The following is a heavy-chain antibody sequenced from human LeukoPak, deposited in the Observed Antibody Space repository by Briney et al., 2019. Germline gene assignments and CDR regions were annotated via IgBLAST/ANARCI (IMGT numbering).Heavy chain of an antibody. Sequence: GGSLRLSCAASGFTFSSYSMNWVRQAPGKGLEWVSSISSSSSYIYYADSVKGRFTISRDNAKNSLYMQMNSLRAEDTAVYYCAGGHGSYPPFDYWGQGTLVTVSS. CDR3: AGGHGSYPPFDY. CDR1: GFTFSSYS. D-gene: IGHD1-26*01. V-gene: IGHV3-21*01. J-gene: IGHJ4*02. CDR2: ISSSSSYI.